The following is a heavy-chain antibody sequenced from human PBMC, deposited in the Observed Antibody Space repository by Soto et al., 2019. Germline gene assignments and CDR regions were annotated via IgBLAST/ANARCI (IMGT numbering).Heavy chain of an antibody. J-gene: IGHJ4*02. CDR3: VRDEFGLGIDY. CDR2: INSDGSDS. D-gene: IGHD3-16*01. Sequence: EVQLVESGGGLVQPGGSPRLSCAASGFTFSSYWMNWVRQTPGKGLVWVSHINSDGSDSTYADSVKGRFTISRDNAKNTLYLQMNSLRAQDTAVYYCVRDEFGLGIDYWGLGTLVTVSS. V-gene: IGHV3-74*01. CDR1: GFTFSSYW.